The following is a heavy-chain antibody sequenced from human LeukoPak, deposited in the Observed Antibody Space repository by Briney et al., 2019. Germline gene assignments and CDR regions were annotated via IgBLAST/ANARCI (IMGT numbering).Heavy chain of an antibody. CDR2: ISAYNGNT. CDR3: ARKYYDFWSGYTQDNWFDP. D-gene: IGHD3-3*01. CDR1: GYTFTGYY. J-gene: IGHJ5*02. V-gene: IGHV1-18*04. Sequence: ASVKVSCKASGYTFTGYYMHWVRQAPGQGLEWMGWISAYNGNTNYAQKLQGRVTMTTDTSTSTAYMELRSLRSDDTAVYYCARKYYDFWSGYTQDNWFDPWGQGTLVTVSS.